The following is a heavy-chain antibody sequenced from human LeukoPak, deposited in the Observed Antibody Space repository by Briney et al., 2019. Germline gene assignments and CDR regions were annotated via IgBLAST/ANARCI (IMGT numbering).Heavy chain of an antibody. CDR3: ARDLKDVVVPAAIHY. CDR2: ISSNGGST. CDR1: GSTFSSYA. V-gene: IGHV3-64*01. Sequence: GGSLRLSCAASGSTFSSYAMHWVRQAPGKGLDYVSAISSNGGSTYYANSVKGRFTISRDNSKNTLYLQMGSLRAEDMAVYYCARDLKDVVVPAAIHYWGQGTLVTVSS. J-gene: IGHJ4*02. D-gene: IGHD2-2*01.